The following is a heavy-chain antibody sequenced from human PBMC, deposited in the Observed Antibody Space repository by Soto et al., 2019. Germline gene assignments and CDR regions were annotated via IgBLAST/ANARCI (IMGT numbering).Heavy chain of an antibody. CDR2: ISYDGSNK. Sequence: QVQPVESGGGVVQPGRSLRLSCAASGFTFSSYAMHWVRQAPGKGLEWVAVISYDGSNKYYADSVKGRFTISRDNSKNTLYLQMNSLRAEDTAVYYCARTREVVVAAIDYWGQGTLVTVSS. J-gene: IGHJ4*02. D-gene: IGHD2-15*01. CDR3: ARTREVVVAAIDY. CDR1: GFTFSSYA. V-gene: IGHV3-30-3*01.